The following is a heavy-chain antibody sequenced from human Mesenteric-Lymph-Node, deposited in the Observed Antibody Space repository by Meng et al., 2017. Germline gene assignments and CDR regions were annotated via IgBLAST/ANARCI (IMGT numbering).Heavy chain of an antibody. CDR3: ARVGYYDSSNYYAYFKY. D-gene: IGHD3-22*01. CDR2: INSDGSDP. V-gene: IGHV3-74*01. Sequence: GESLKISCSASGFTLSDHWMHWVRQAPGKGLVWVSRINSDGSDPTYADSVKGRFTISRDNAKNTLYLQMNSLRDEETAVYYCARVGYYDSSNYYAYFKYWGQGTLVTVSS. CDR1: GFTLSDHW. J-gene: IGHJ1*01.